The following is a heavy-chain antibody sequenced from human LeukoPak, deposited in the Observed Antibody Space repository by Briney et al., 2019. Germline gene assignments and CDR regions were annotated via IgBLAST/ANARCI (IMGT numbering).Heavy chain of an antibody. CDR3: AKVDDYGDYGYFDY. CDR2: LSDSGGST. V-gene: IGHV3-23*01. Sequence: GGSLRLSCAASGFPFSNYAMSWVRQAPGKGLEWVSALSDSGGSTYYADSVKGRFTISRDNSKNTLYLQMNSLRAEDTAVYYCAKVDDYGDYGYFDYWGQGTLVTVSS. CDR1: GFPFSNYA. J-gene: IGHJ4*02. D-gene: IGHD4-17*01.